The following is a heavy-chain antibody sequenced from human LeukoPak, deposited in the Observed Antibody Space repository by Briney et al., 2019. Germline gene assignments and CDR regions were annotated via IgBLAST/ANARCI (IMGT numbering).Heavy chain of an antibody. CDR3: TRGGPGDY. D-gene: IGHD3-10*01. Sequence: GGSLRLSCTASGFTFGDYAMSWARQAPGKGREWIGFIRTKAYGGTTEYAASVKGRFTISRDGSKSIAYLQMNSLKTEDTAVYYCTRGGPGDYWGQGTLVTVSS. J-gene: IGHJ4*02. V-gene: IGHV3-49*04. CDR2: IRTKAYGGTT. CDR1: GFTFGDYA.